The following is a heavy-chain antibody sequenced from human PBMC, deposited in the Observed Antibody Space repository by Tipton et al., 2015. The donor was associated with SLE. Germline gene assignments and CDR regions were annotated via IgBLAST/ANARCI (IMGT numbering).Heavy chain of an antibody. J-gene: IGHJ5*02. Sequence: LRLSCTVSGGSISSYYWSWIRQPPGKGLEWIGYIYYSGSTNYNPSLKSRVTISVDTSKNQFSLKLSSVTAADTAVYYCARSFGQFDPWGQGTLVTVSS. CDR3: ARSFGQFDP. CDR1: GGSISSYY. CDR2: IYYSGST. D-gene: IGHD2/OR15-2a*01. V-gene: IGHV4-59*01.